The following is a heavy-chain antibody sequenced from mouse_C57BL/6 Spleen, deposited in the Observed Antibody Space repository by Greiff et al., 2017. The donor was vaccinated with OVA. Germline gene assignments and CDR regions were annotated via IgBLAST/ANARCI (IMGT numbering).Heavy chain of an antibody. CDR3: ARDGTGAFAY. CDR2: ISYSGST. V-gene: IGHV3-1*01. D-gene: IGHD4-1*01. CDR1: GYSITSGYD. J-gene: IGHJ3*01. Sequence: EVQLQQSGPGMVKPSQSLSLTCTVTGYSITSGYDWHWIRHFPGNKLEWMGYISYSGSTNYNPSLKSRISITHDTSKNHFFLKLNSVTTEDTATYYCARDGTGAFAYWGQGTLVTVSA.